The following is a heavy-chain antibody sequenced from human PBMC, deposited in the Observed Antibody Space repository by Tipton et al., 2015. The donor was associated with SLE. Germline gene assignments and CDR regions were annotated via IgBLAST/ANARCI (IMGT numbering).Heavy chain of an antibody. Sequence: TLSLICTVSGGSISSGGYYWSWIRQHPGKGLEWIGYIYYSGSTYYNPSLKSRVTISVDTSKNQFSLKLSSVTAADTAVYYCARVVRFLEWFDYWGQGTLVTVSS. CDR1: GGSISSGGYY. CDR2: IYYSGST. CDR3: ARVVRFLEWFDY. D-gene: IGHD3-3*01. J-gene: IGHJ4*02. V-gene: IGHV4-31*03.